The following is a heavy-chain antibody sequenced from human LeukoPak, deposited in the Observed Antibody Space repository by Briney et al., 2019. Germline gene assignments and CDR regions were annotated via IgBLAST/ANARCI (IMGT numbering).Heavy chain of an antibody. CDR3: ARGSGNEPFDS. CDR2: INRDGSST. D-gene: IGHD5-12*01. Sequence: GGSLRLSCAASGFTFSSHWIHWVRQAPGKGLVWVSGINRDGSSTSYADSVKGRFTISRDNAKNTLYLKMNSLRAEDTAVYYCARGSGNEPFDSWGQGTLVTVSS. J-gene: IGHJ4*02. CDR1: GFTFSSHW. V-gene: IGHV3-74*01.